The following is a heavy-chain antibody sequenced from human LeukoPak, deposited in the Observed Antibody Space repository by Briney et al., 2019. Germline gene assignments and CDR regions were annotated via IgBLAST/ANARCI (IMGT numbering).Heavy chain of an antibody. CDR2: IYWNGEK. V-gene: IGHV2-5*01. D-gene: IGHD6-19*01. CDR3: ARTKPLQWLVAFDH. J-gene: IGHJ4*02. CDR1: EFSLGSGGVG. Sequence: SGPTLFHPPQPLTLTCILSEFSLGSGGVGVGWIRQPPVKALEWLALIYWNGEKRQNSSLKSRLTVTKDTSKNQVVLTLTNIDPVDTATYYCARTKPLQWLVAFDHWGQGALVTVSS.